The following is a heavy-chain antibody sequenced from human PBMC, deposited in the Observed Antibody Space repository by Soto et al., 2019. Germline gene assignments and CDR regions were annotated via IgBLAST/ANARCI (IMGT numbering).Heavy chain of an antibody. CDR2: IFHTGST. CDR1: GGTINSGDYF. Sequence: PSETLSLTCSVSGGTINSGDYFWSWIRQPPGKGLEWIGSIFHTGSTYYSPSLKSRASMSMDTSKNLLSLRLRSLTAADTAVYFCARVKATLYRHYYFDYWGQGTPVTVSS. CDR3: ARVKATLYRHYYFDY. V-gene: IGHV4-30-4*01. J-gene: IGHJ4*02. D-gene: IGHD5-12*01.